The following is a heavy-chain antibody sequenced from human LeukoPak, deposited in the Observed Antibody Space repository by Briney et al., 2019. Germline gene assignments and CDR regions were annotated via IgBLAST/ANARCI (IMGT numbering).Heavy chain of an antibody. V-gene: IGHV4-39*07. CDR1: GVSISSSNSY. Sequence: SEILSLTCTVSGVSISSSNSYWGWIRQPPGKGLEWIGSIYNSGSTYYNPSLKSRVTISVDTSKNQFSLKLRSVTAADTAMYYCARAYSSSWYYNWFDPWGQGALVTVSS. CDR2: IYNSGST. J-gene: IGHJ5*02. D-gene: IGHD6-13*01. CDR3: ARAYSSSWYYNWFDP.